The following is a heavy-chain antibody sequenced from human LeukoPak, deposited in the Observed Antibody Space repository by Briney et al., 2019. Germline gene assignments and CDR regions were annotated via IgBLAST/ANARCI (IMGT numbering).Heavy chain of an antibody. V-gene: IGHV4-38-2*01. CDR2: IYHSGST. D-gene: IGHD3-3*01. Sequence: SETLSLTCAVSGYSISSGYYWGWIRQPPGKGLEWIGSIYHSGSTYYSPSLKSRVTISVDTSKNQFSLKLSSVTAADTAVYYCASVEYYDFWSGYPTYYFDYWGQGTLVTVSS. CDR3: ASVEYYDFWSGYPTYYFDY. CDR1: GYSISSGYY. J-gene: IGHJ4*02.